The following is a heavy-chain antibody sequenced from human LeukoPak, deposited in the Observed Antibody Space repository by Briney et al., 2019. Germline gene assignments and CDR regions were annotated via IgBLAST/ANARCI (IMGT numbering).Heavy chain of an antibody. V-gene: IGHV4-59*11. CDR3: AEIPRY. CDR2: IYDSGTSATT. J-gene: IGHJ4*02. Sequence: SETLSLTCTVSGGSMNHHYWSWVRQPPGKEPEWIAYIYDSGTSATTDYNASLKSRVTISMDTSKRQFSLRLDSVTAADTAVYYCAEIPRYWGQGTLVTVSS. CDR1: GGSMNHHY.